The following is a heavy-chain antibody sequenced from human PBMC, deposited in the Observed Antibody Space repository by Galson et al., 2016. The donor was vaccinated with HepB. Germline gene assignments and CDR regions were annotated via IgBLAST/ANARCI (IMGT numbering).Heavy chain of an antibody. J-gene: IGHJ4*02. D-gene: IGHD1-1*01. CDR3: AREMYNWNELRFFDR. CDR2: ISKSGSYK. Sequence: SLRLSCAASGFSFNSYSLNWVRQTPGKGLEWVSSISKSGSYKYYADAVKGRFTISRDNAQNSLYLQMTSLRAEDTATYFCAREMYNWNELRFFDRWGQGTLVTVSS. V-gene: IGHV3-21*01. CDR1: GFSFNSYS.